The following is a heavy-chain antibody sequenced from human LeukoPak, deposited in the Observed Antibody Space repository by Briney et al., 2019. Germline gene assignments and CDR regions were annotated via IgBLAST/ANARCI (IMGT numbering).Heavy chain of an antibody. CDR2: IYTSVST. Sequence: LGSPCLTRALSGGSLCVDNWSCVCQRPRERLWRIGRIYTSVSTNYNPSLTSRVTMSVDTSKKKFSLKLSSVTAADTAVSYCARDWVVVVPDAPYYYYYYMDLWDKGPTVTIPS. V-gene: IGHV4-4*07. J-gene: IGHJ6*03. CDR3: ARDWVVVVPDAPYYYYYYMDL. CDR1: GGSLCVDN. D-gene: IGHD2-2*01.